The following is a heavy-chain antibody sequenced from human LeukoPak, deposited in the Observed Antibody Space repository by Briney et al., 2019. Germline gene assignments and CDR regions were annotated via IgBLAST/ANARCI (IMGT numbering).Heavy chain of an antibody. CDR3: ARGDSDHYITLDY. CDR1: GFNFSAYS. V-gene: IGHV3-48*01. J-gene: IGHJ4*02. D-gene: IGHD4-17*01. Sequence: GRSLRLSCAASGFNFSAYSMNWVRQAPGKGLEWVSYISRSSGAIYDADSVKGRFTISRDNAKNLLFLQMTSLGVEDTALYYCARGDSDHYITLDYWGQGTLVTVSS. CDR2: ISRSSGAI.